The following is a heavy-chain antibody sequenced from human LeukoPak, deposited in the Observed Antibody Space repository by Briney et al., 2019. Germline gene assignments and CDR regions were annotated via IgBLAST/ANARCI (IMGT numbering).Heavy chain of an antibody. CDR2: INTNTGNP. CDR3: ARVQWSDHDAFDI. Sequence: ASVKVSCKASGYTFTSYAVNWVRQAPGQGLEWMGWINTNTGNPTYAQGFTGRFVSSLDTSVSTAYLQISSLKAEDTAVYYCARVQWSDHDAFDIWGQGTMVTVSS. D-gene: IGHD2-15*01. J-gene: IGHJ3*02. V-gene: IGHV7-4-1*02. CDR1: GYTFTSYA.